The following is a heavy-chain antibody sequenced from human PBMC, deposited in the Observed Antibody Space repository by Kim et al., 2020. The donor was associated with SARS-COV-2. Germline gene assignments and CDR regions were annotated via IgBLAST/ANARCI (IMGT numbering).Heavy chain of an antibody. CDR2: IYYSGST. Sequence: SETLSLTCTVSGGSISSSSYYWGWIRQPPGKGLEWIGSIYYSGSTYYNPSLKSRVTISVDTSKNQFSLKLSSVTAADTAVYYCARQDYYDSSIIFDYWGQGTLVTVSS. CDR1: GGSISSSSYY. D-gene: IGHD3-22*01. J-gene: IGHJ4*02. V-gene: IGHV4-39*01. CDR3: ARQDYYDSSIIFDY.